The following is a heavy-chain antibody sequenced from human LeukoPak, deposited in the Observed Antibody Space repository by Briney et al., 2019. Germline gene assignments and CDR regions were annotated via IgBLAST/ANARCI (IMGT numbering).Heavy chain of an antibody. CDR1: GFTFSSYA. V-gene: IGHV3-23*01. CDR2: ISGSGGST. Sequence: PGGSLRLSCAASGFTFSSYAMSWVRQAPGKGLEWVSAISGSGGSTYYADSVKGRFTIPRDNSKNTLYLQMNSLRAEDTAVYYCAKVSGYDILTGYNDYWGQGTLVTVSS. D-gene: IGHD3-9*01. CDR3: AKVSGYDILTGYNDY. J-gene: IGHJ4*02.